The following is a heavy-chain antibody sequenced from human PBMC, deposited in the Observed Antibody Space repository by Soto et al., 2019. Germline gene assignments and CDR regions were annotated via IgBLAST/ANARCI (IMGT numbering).Heavy chain of an antibody. Sequence: SVKVSCKASGGTFSSYAISWVRQAPGQGLEWMGGIIPIFGTANYAQKFQGRVTITADESTSTAYMELSSLRSEDTAVYYCARDLGNKHYYYFYWGQETLVTVSS. V-gene: IGHV1-69*13. J-gene: IGHJ4*02. CDR1: GGTFSSYA. CDR3: ARDLGNKHYYYFY. D-gene: IGHD2-21*02. CDR2: IIPIFGTA.